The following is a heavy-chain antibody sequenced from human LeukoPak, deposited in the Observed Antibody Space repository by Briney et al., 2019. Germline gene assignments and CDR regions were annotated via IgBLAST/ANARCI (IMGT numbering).Heavy chain of an antibody. J-gene: IGHJ4*02. D-gene: IGHD1-26*01. CDR2: ISYDGSNK. CDR3: ARDGGSYDY. V-gene: IGHV3-30-3*01. Sequence: QPGRSLRLSCAASGFTFSSYAMHWVRQAPGKGLEWVAVISYDGSNKYYADSVKGRFTISRDNSKNTLYLQMNSLRAEDTAVYYCARDGGSYDYWGQGTLVTVSS. CDR1: GFTFSSYA.